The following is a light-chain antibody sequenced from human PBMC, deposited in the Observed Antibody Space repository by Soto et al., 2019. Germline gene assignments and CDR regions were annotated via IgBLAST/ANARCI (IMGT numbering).Light chain of an antibody. Sequence: QSALTKPASVSGSPGQSITISCTGTSSDVGGYNYVSWYQQHPGKAPKLMIYEVSNRPSGVSNRLSGSKSGNTASLTISGLQAEDEADYYCSSYTSSSTLYVFGTGTKLTVL. CDR3: SSYTSSSTLYV. CDR1: SSDVGGYNY. V-gene: IGLV2-14*01. J-gene: IGLJ1*01. CDR2: EVS.